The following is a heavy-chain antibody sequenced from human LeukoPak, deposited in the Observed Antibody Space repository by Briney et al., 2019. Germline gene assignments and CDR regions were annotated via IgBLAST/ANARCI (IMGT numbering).Heavy chain of an antibody. CDR3: ARDRYAMDV. CDR2: TSSSGITI. Sequence: PGGSLRLSCAASGFTFSDYYMSWIRQAPGKGLEWISYTSSSGITIYYADSVKGRFTMSRGNAKNSLYLQMNSLRAEDTAVYYCARDRYAMDVWGQGTTVTVSS. CDR1: GFTFSDYY. V-gene: IGHV3-11*01. J-gene: IGHJ6*02.